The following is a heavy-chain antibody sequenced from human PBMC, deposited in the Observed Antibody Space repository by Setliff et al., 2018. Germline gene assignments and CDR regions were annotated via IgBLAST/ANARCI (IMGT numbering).Heavy chain of an antibody. CDR2: ISAYNGNT. V-gene: IGHV1-18*01. J-gene: IGHJ4*02. Sequence: ASVKVSCKASGYTFTSYGISWVRQAPGQGLEWMGWISAYNGNTNYAQKLQGRVTMTTDTSTSTVYMELRSLRSDDTAVYYCARVTIAVAGYFDFWGQGTLVTVSS. CDR3: ARVTIAVAGYFDF. D-gene: IGHD6-19*01. CDR1: GYTFTSYG.